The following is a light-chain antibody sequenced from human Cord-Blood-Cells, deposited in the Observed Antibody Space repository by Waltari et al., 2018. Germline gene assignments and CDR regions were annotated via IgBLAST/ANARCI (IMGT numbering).Light chain of an antibody. Sequence: EIVLTQSPATLSLSPGERATLSFRASQSVSSYLACYQQKPGQAPRLLIYDASNRATGIPARFSGSGSGTDFTLTISSLEPEDFAVYYCQQRSNWPLTFCGGTKVEIK. CDR3: QQRSNWPLT. V-gene: IGKV3-11*01. CDR1: QSVSSY. CDR2: DAS. J-gene: IGKJ4*01.